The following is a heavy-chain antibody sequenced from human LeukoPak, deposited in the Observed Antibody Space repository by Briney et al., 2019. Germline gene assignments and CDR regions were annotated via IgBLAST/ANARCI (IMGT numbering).Heavy chain of an antibody. V-gene: IGHV4-59*08. CDR3: AGVAANPSYYYYYGMDV. CDR2: IYYSGST. CDR1: GGSFSGYY. D-gene: IGHD2-15*01. J-gene: IGHJ6*02. Sequence: SETLSLTCAVYGGSFSGYYWSWIRQPPGKGLEWIGYIYYSGSTNYNPSLKSRVTISVDTSKNQFSLKLSSVTAADTAVYYCAGVAANPSYYYYYGMDVWGQGTTVTVSS.